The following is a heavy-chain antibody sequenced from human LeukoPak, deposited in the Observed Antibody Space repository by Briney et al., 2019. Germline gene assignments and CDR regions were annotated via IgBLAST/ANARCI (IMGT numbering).Heavy chain of an antibody. J-gene: IGHJ6*03. D-gene: IGHD2-2*02. CDR3: AREEEYCSSTSCYRVYYYYMDV. CDR2: IKQDGSEK. CDR1: GFTFSSYW. V-gene: IGHV3-7*01. Sequence: GSLRLSCAASGFTFSSYWMSWVRQAPGKGLEWVANIKQDGSEKYYVDSVKGRFTISRDNAKNSLYLQMNSLRAEDTAVYYCAREEEYCSSTSCYRVYYYYMDVWGKGTTVTVSS.